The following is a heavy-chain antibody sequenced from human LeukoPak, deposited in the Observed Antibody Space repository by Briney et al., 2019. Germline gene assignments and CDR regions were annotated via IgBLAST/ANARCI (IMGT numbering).Heavy chain of an antibody. CDR1: GGSFSGYY. D-gene: IGHD2-2*02. Sequence: TSETLSLTCAVYGGSFSGYYWSWIRQPPGKGLEWIGEINHSGRTNSNPSLKSRVTISVDTSKNQFSLKLSSVTAADTAVYYCARGYCSSTSCYIGGWLDYWGQGTLVTVSS. V-gene: IGHV4-34*01. CDR2: INHSGRT. CDR3: ARGYCSSTSCYIGGWLDY. J-gene: IGHJ4*02.